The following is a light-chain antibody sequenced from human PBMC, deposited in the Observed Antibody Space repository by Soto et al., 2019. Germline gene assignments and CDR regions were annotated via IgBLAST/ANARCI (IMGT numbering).Light chain of an antibody. CDR3: QQSYSTPRT. CDR2: AAS. CDR1: QSISSY. V-gene: IGKV1-39*01. J-gene: IGKJ4*01. Sequence: DMQMTQSPSSLSASVGGRVRITWRASQSISSYLNWYQQKPGKAPKLLIYAASSLQSGVPSRFSGSGYGTDFTLTISSLQPEDFATYYCQQSYSTPRTFGGGTKVDIK.